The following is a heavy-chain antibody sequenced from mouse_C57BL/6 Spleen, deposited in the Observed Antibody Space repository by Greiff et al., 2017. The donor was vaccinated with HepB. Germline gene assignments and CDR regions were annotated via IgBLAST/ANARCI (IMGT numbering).Heavy chain of an antibody. Sequence: QVQLQQSGAELARPGASVKLSCKASGYTFTSYGISWVKQRTGQGLEWIGEIYPRSGNTYYNEKFKGKATLTADKSSSTAYMELRSLTSEDSAVYFSARSDYDYDEGAMDDWGQGTSVTVSS. V-gene: IGHV1-81*01. CDR3: ARSDYDYDEGAMDD. CDR1: GYTFTSYG. CDR2: IYPRSGNT. J-gene: IGHJ4*01. D-gene: IGHD2-4*01.